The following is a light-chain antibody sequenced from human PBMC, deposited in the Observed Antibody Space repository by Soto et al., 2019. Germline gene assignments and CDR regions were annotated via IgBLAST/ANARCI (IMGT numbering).Light chain of an antibody. V-gene: IGKV3-20*01. CDR1: QSVTSNF. CDR3: QQYGRSPLLYT. Sequence: ENVLTQSPGTLSLSPGERATLSCRASQSVTSNFLAWYQQRPGQAPRLLIYGASTRAAGVPDRFSGSGSGTDFTLTITRLEPEDFAVYYWQQYGRSPLLYTFGQGTKL. CDR2: GAS. J-gene: IGKJ2*01.